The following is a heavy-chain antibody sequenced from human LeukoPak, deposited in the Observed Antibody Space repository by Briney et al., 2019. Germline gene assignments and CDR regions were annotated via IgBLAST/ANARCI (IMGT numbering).Heavy chain of an antibody. D-gene: IGHD6-19*01. V-gene: IGHV1-8*01. CDR2: MNPNSGNT. CDR1: GYTFTSYD. CDR3: ASGTSKAVAEPFDY. Sequence: ASVKVSCKASGYTFTSYDINWMRQAPGQGLEWVGWMNPNSGNTGYAQTFQGKLTMTRNTSIKTAYMELSSLRSEDTAVYYCASGTSKAVAEPFDYWGQGTLVTVSS. J-gene: IGHJ4*02.